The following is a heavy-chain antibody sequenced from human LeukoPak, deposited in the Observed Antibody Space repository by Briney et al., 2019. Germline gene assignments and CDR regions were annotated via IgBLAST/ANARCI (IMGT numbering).Heavy chain of an antibody. J-gene: IGHJ4*02. V-gene: IGHV3-23*01. CDR2: ISPSGGIT. D-gene: IGHD6-13*01. Sequence: GGSLRLSCAASGFTFSSHGMNWVRQAPGKGLEWVSGISPSGGITYYTDSVKGRFTISRDNSKNTVSLQMNSLRAEDTAVYYCAKVFYPAAGTGRVDFPFDYWGQGTLVTVSS. CDR3: AKVFYPAAGTGRVDFPFDY. CDR1: GFTFSSHG.